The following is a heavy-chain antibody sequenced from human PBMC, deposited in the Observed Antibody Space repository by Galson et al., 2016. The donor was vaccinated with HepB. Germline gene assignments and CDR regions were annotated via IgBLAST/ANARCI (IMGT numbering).Heavy chain of an antibody. D-gene: IGHD4-23*01. V-gene: IGHV3-23*01. Sequence: SLRLSCAASGFTFSGFAMTWVRQAPGKGLEWVSSISDSGDRTYYADSVKGRFTISRDNSKNTLYLQMNSLRAEDTAEYYCAKLSVGTLFDPWGQGTLVTVP. CDR2: ISDSGDRT. CDR3: AKLSVGTLFDP. J-gene: IGHJ5*02. CDR1: GFTFSGFA.